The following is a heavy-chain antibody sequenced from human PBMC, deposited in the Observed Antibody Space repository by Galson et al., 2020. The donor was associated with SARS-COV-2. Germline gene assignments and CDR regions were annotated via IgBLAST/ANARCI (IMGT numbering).Heavy chain of an antibody. V-gene: IGHV3-30-3*01. CDR3: ARPRGYSYGSRFDY. Sequence: GGSLRLSCAASGFTFSSYAMHWVRQAPGKGLEWVAVISYDGSNKYYADSVKGRFTISRDNSKNTLYLQMNSLRAEDTAVYYCARPRGYSYGSRFDYWGQGTLVTVSS. D-gene: IGHD5-18*01. CDR2: ISYDGSNK. J-gene: IGHJ4*02. CDR1: GFTFSSYA.